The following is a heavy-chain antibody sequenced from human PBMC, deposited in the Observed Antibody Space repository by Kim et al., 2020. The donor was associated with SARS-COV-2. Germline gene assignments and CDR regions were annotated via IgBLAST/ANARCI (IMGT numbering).Heavy chain of an antibody. D-gene: IGHD3-22*01. CDR2: ISSSGSTI. V-gene: IGHV3-11*01. J-gene: IGHJ3*02. Sequence: GGSLRLSCAASGFTFSDYYMSWIRQAPGKGLEWVSYISSSGSTIYYADSVKGRFTISRDNAKNSLYLQMNSLRAEDTAVYYCRGSYDSSGRDAFDIWGQGTMVTVSS. CDR1: GFTFSDYY. CDR3: RGSYDSSGRDAFDI.